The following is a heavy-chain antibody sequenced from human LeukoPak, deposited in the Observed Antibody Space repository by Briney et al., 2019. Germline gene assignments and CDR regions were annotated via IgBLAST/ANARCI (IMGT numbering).Heavy chain of an antibody. CDR2: ISYDGSNK. CDR1: GFTSSSYG. J-gene: IGHJ4*02. Sequence: GGSLRLSCAASGFTSSSYGMHWVRQAPGKGLEWVAVISYDGSNKYYADSVKGRFTISRDNSKNTLYLQMNSLRAEDTAVYYRAKDSSIAAAGTIHYWGQGTLVTVSS. CDR3: AKDSSIAAAGTIHY. V-gene: IGHV3-30*18. D-gene: IGHD6-13*01.